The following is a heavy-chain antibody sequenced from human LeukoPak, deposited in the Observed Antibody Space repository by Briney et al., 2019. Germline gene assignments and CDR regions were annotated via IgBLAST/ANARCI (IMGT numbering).Heavy chain of an antibody. D-gene: IGHD2-2*01. CDR1: GGTFSSYA. V-gene: IGHV1-69*13. CDR2: IIPIFGTA. J-gene: IGHJ4*02. Sequence: SVKVSCKASGGTFSSYAISWVRQAPGQGLERMGGIIPIFGTANYAQKFQGRVTITADESTSTAYMELSSLRSEDTAVYYCARGGTPGYCSSTSCYDPRYYFDYWGQGTLVTVSS. CDR3: ARGGTPGYCSSTSCYDPRYYFDY.